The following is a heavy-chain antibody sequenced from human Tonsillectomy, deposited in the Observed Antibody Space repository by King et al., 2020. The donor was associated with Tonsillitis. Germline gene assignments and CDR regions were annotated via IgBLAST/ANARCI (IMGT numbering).Heavy chain of an antibody. CDR3: ARAKDYDSSGYYFDY. V-gene: IGHV1-46*01. Sequence: QLVQSGAEVKKPGASVKVSCKASAYTFTSYYMHWVRQAPGQGLEWMGIINPSSGSTTYAQKFQGRVTMTRDTSTSTLYMELSSLRAEDTAVYYCARAKDYDSSGYYFDYWGQGTLGTVSS. CDR1: AYTFTSYY. D-gene: IGHD3-22*01. J-gene: IGHJ4*02. CDR2: INPSSGST.